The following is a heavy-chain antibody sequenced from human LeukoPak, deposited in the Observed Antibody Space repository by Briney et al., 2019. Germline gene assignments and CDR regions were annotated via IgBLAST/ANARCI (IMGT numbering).Heavy chain of an antibody. D-gene: IGHD3-10*02. CDR1: GFTFSSYS. V-gene: IGHV3-21*06. CDR3: AELGITMIGGV. CDR2: ISGSSSYI. J-gene: IGHJ6*04. Sequence: GGSLRLSCAASGFTFSSYSMNWVRQAPGKGLEWVSSISGSSSYIYYADSVRGRFTISRDNAKNSLYLQMNSLRAEDTAVYYCAELGITMIGGVWGKGTTVTISS.